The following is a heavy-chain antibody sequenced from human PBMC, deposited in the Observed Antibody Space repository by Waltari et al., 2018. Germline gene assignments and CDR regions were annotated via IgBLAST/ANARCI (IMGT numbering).Heavy chain of an antibody. CDR1: GFTFSSYS. CDR2: ISSSSSYI. V-gene: IGHV3-21*01. J-gene: IGHJ4*02. D-gene: IGHD3-10*01. Sequence: EVQLVESGGGLVKPGGSLRLSCAASGFTFSSYSMTWVRQAPGRGLELFSSISSSSSYIYYADSVKGLFTMSRDKAKNSLYLQMNSLRAEDTAVYYCARASVLLWFWEEGDVDYWGQGTLVTVSS. CDR3: ARASVLLWFWEEGDVDY.